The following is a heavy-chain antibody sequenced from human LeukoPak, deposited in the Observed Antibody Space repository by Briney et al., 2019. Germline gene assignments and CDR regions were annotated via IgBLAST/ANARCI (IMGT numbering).Heavy chain of an antibody. CDR1: GGTFSSYA. Sequence: SVKVSCKASGGTFSSYAISWVRQAPGQGLEWMGGIIPIFGTANYAQKFQGRVTITTDESTSTAYMELSSLRSEDTAVYYCARDRGIVVPQGAFDIWGQGTMVTVSS. CDR2: IIPIFGTA. V-gene: IGHV1-69*05. D-gene: IGHD2-15*01. J-gene: IGHJ3*02. CDR3: ARDRGIVVPQGAFDI.